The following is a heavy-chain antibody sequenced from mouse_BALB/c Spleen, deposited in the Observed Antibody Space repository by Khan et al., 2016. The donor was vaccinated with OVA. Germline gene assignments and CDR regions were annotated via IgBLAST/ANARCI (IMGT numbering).Heavy chain of an antibody. V-gene: IGHV1S136*01. CDR2: IYPYNDDT. J-gene: IGHJ2*01. D-gene: IGHD2-14*01. CDR1: GYTFTSYV. CDR3: ARNYGYDVYFDY. Sequence: VQLQQSGPELVKPGASVKMSCKASGYTFTSYVMHWVRQKPGQGLEWIGYIYPYNDDTKYNVKIKGKATLTSDKSSSTAYMELTSLTSEDSAVYYCARNYGYDVYFDYWGQGTTLTVSS.